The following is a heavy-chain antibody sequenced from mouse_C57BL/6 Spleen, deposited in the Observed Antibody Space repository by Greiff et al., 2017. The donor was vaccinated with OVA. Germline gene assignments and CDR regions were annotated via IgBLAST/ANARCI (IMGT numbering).Heavy chain of an antibody. V-gene: IGHV5-17*01. CDR3: ARTRDYYGSSYDYAMDY. Sequence: EVQVVESGGGLVKPGGSLKLSCAASGFTFSDYGMHWVRQAPEKGLEWVAYISSGSSTIYYADTVKGRFTISRDNAKNTLFLQMTSLRSEDTAMYYCARTRDYYGSSYDYAMDYWGQGTSVTVSA. D-gene: IGHD1-1*01. CDR2: ISSGSSTI. J-gene: IGHJ4*01. CDR1: GFTFSDYG.